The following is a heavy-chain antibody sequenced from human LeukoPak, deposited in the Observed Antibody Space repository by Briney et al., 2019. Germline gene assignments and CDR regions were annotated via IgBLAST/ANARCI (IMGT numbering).Heavy chain of an antibody. CDR2: MNPNSGNT. J-gene: IGHJ3*02. V-gene: IGHV1-8*01. D-gene: IGHD3-22*01. CDR1: GYTFTSYD. CDR3: AKDQGVTMIVVVPNDAFDI. Sequence: ASVKVSCKASGYTFTSYDINWVRQATGQGLEWMGWMNPNSGNTGYAQKFQGRVTMTRNTSISTAYMELSSLRAEDTAVYYCAKDQGVTMIVVVPNDAFDIWGQGTMVTVSS.